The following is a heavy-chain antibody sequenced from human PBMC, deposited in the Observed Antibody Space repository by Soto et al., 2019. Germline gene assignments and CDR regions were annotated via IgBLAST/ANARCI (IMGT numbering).Heavy chain of an antibody. V-gene: IGHV3-48*02. CDR2: ISSRSSTI. D-gene: IGHD6-19*01. Sequence: EVQLVESGGGLVQPGGSLRLSCAASGFSFSTYNMNWVRQAPGRGLEWVSYISSRSSTIYHADSVKGRFTISRDNAKNSLYLQMDSLRDDDTAVYFCARAIAVGSTSLDYWGLGTRVTVSS. CDR3: ARAIAVGSTSLDY. J-gene: IGHJ4*02. CDR1: GFSFSTYN.